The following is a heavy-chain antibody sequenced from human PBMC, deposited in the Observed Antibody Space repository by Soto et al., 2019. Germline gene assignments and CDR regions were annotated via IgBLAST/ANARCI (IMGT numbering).Heavy chain of an antibody. J-gene: IGHJ3*02. Sequence: GGSLRLSCAASGFTFSSYAMSWVRQAPGKGLEWVSAISGSGGSTYYADSVKGRFTISRDNSKNTLYLQMNSLRSEDTAVYYCVSRGRYDAFDIWGQGTMVTVSS. CDR1: GFTFSSYA. V-gene: IGHV3-23*01. CDR3: VSRGRYDAFDI. D-gene: IGHD3-10*01. CDR2: ISGSGGST.